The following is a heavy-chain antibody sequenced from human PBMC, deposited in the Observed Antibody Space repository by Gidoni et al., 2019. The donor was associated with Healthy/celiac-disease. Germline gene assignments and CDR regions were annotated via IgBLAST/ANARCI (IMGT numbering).Heavy chain of an antibody. CDR1: GFTFSSYG. CDR2: ISYDGSNK. D-gene: IGHD3-22*01. J-gene: IGHJ4*02. CDR3: AKEGYDSSDFDY. Sequence: QVQLVESGGGVVQPGRSLRLSCAASGFTFSSYGRHWVRQAPGKGLEWGAVISYDGSNKYYADSVKGRFTISRDNSKNTLYLQMNSLRAEDTAVYYCAKEGYDSSDFDYWGQGTLVTVSS. V-gene: IGHV3-30*18.